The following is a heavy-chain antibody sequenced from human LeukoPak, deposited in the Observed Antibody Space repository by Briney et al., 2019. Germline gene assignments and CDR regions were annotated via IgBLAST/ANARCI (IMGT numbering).Heavy chain of an antibody. V-gene: IGHV3-30-3*02. CDR1: GFTFSSYA. CDR2: ISYDGSNK. D-gene: IGHD6-13*01. CDR3: AKFWGAAGTLNYGMDV. Sequence: GGSLRLSCAASGFTFSSYAMHWVRQAPGKGLEWVAVISYDGSNKYYADSVKGRFTISRDNSKNTLYLQMNSLRAEDTAVYYCAKFWGAAGTLNYGMDVWGQGTMVTVSS. J-gene: IGHJ6*02.